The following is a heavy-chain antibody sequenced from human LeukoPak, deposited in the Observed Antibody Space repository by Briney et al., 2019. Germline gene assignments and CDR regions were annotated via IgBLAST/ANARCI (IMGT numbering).Heavy chain of an antibody. D-gene: IGHD6-13*01. Sequence: GGSLRLSCAASGFTFNTYNMNWVRQAPGKGLEWISYISISTTTIYYADSVTGRFTISRDNAKNSLYLQMNSLTAEDTAIYYCARETPYSSSWTAFDYWGQGTLVTVSS. V-gene: IGHV3-48*01. CDR2: ISISTTTI. CDR3: ARETPYSSSWTAFDY. J-gene: IGHJ4*02. CDR1: GFTFNTYN.